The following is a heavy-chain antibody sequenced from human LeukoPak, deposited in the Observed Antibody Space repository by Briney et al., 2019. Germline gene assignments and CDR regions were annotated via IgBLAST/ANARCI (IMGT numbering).Heavy chain of an antibody. D-gene: IGHD3-10*01. CDR3: ARVWFGELLGSWLDY. V-gene: IGHV4-39*07. CDR1: GGSISGSSYY. Sequence: SETLSLTCTVSGGSISGSSYYWGWIRQPPGKGLEWIGEIYHSGSTNYNPSLKSRVTISVDKSKNQFSLKLSSVTAAGTAVYYCARVWFGELLGSWLDYWGQGTLVTVSS. J-gene: IGHJ4*02. CDR2: IYHSGST.